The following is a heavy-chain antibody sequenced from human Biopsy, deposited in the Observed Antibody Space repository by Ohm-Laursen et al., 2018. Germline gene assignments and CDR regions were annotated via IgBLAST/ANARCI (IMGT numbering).Heavy chain of an antibody. D-gene: IGHD1-1*01. V-gene: IGHV1-24*01. Sequence: ATVKISCKVSGYTLNELSMHWVRQVPGKGLEWMGGFAPENGKTIYAQKFQGRVAMTEDTSTDTAYMELSSLRSEDTAVYYCAADINVWNVNYWGQGTQVTVSS. J-gene: IGHJ4*02. CDR1: GYTLNELS. CDR2: FAPENGKT. CDR3: AADINVWNVNY.